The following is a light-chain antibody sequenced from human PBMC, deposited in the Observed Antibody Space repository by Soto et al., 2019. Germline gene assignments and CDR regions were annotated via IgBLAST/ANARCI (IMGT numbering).Light chain of an antibody. J-gene: IGKJ1*01. CDR1: QGSIDY. CDR2: GAS. CDR3: QKYNSAPQT. V-gene: IGKV1-27*01. Sequence: DIQMTQSPSSLSASVGDRVTITCRASQGSIDYLAWYQQKPGKVPTLLIYGASTLDSGVPSRFSGSGSGTDFTLTISSLQPEDVGTYYCQKYNSAPQTFGPGNKVAIK.